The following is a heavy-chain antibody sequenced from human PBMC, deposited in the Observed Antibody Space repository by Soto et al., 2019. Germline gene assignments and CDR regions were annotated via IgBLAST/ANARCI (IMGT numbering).Heavy chain of an antibody. Sequence: QVQLVQSGAEEKKPGASVKVSCKASGYTFTSYAMHWVRQAPGQRLEWMGWINAGNGNTKYSQKFQGRVTITRDTSASTGHMELSSLRSEDTAVYYCARGPGGGASRGDYWGQGTLVTVSS. V-gene: IGHV1-3*05. CDR1: GYTFTSYA. D-gene: IGHD2-2*01. CDR2: INAGNGNT. J-gene: IGHJ4*02. CDR3: ARGPGGGASRGDY.